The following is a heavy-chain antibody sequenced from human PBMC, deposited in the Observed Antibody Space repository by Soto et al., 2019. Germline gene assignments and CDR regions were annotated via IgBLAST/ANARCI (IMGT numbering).Heavy chain of an antibody. CDR1: GYTFTSYD. J-gene: IGHJ4*02. CDR2: MNPNSGNT. V-gene: IGHV1-8*01. D-gene: IGHD3-3*01. CDR3: ARFDFWSGYPLDY. Sequence: ASVKLSCTASGYTFTSYDINWVRQATGQGLEWMGWMNPNSGNTGYAQKFQGRVTMTRNTSISTAYMELSSLRSEDTAVYYCARFDFWSGYPLDYWGQGTLVTVSS.